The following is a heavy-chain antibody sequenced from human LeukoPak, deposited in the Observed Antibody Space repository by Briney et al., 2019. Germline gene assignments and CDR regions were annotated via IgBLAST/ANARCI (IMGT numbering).Heavy chain of an antibody. Sequence: GSLRLSCAASGFTFSSFSMNWVRQAPGKGLEWIGEINHSGSTNYNPSLKSRVTISVDTSKNQFSLKLSSVTAADTAVYYCARHREPDFDYWGQGSLVTVSS. D-gene: IGHD1-14*01. V-gene: IGHV4-34*01. CDR2: INHSGST. J-gene: IGHJ4*02. CDR1: GFTFSSFS. CDR3: ARHREPDFDY.